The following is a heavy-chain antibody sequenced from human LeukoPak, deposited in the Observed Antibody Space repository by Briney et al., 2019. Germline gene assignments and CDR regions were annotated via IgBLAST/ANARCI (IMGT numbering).Heavy chain of an antibody. V-gene: IGHV4-59*01. J-gene: IGHJ4*02. CDR2: IYYSGST. Sequence: SETLSLTXTVSGGSIRTYYWSWIRQPPGKGLEWIGYIYYSGSTNYNPSLTSRVTISVDMSKNQFSLKLSSVTAADTAVYYCAREPRSSSDPYYFDFWGQGTLVTVSS. CDR3: AREPRSSSDPYYFDF. D-gene: IGHD6-25*01. CDR1: GGSIRTYY.